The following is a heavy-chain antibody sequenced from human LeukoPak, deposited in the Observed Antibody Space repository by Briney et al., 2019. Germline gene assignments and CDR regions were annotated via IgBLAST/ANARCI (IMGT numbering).Heavy chain of an antibody. D-gene: IGHD4-23*01. CDR3: ARGDYDYGGNPIPYY. V-gene: IGHV3-64*01. J-gene: IGHJ4*02. CDR1: GFTFSSYA. CDR2: ISSNGGST. Sequence: GSLRLSCAASGFTFSSYAMHWVRQAPGKGLEYVSAISSNGGSTYYANSVKGRFTISGDNSKNTLYLQMGSLRAEDMAVYYCARGDYDYGGNPIPYYWGQGTLVTVSS.